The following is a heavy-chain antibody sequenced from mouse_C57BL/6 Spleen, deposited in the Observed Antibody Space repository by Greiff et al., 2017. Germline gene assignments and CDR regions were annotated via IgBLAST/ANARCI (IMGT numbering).Heavy chain of an antibody. CDR2: IYPGDGDT. V-gene: IGHV1-80*01. D-gene: IGHD2-4*01. J-gene: IGHJ2*01. CDR3: ARSRGPLRRGGYFDY. Sequence: VQLQQSGAELVKPGASVKISCKASGYAFSSYWMNWVKQRPGKGLEWIGQIYPGDGDTNYNGKFKGKATLTADKSSSKAYMQRTSLTSEDSAVYFCARSRGPLRRGGYFDYWGQGTTLTVSS. CDR1: GYAFSSYW.